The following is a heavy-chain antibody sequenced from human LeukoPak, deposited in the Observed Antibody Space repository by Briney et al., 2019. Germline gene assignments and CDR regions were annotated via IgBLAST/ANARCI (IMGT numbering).Heavy chain of an antibody. CDR2: LYSDDTT. CDR1: GFIVNSNY. V-gene: IGHV3-53*01. J-gene: IGHJ4*02. Sequence: GGSLRLSCAAAGFIVNSNYMNWVRQAPGKGLEWVSVLYSDDTTYYADSVKGRFTISRDNSKNTLYLQMNNLRAEDTAVYYCARGGGYYAIDYWGQGTLVAVSS. CDR3: ARGGGYYAIDY. D-gene: IGHD1-26*01.